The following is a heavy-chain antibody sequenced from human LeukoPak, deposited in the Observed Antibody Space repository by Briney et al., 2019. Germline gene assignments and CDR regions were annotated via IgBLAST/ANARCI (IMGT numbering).Heavy chain of an antibody. CDR3: ARAAYSSTWYSRYFDL. CDR1: GFTFSSYW. Sequence: AGGSLRLSCAASGFTFSSYWMSWVRQTPGKGLEWVANIKQDGGEEYYVDSVKGRFTISRENAKNSLYLQMNSLRAGDTAVYYCARAAYSSTWYSRYFDLWGRGTLVTVSS. V-gene: IGHV3-7*01. D-gene: IGHD6-13*01. CDR2: IKQDGGEE. J-gene: IGHJ2*01.